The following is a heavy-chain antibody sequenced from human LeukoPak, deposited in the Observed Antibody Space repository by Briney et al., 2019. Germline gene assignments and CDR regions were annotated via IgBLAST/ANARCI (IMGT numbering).Heavy chain of an antibody. Sequence: GGSLRLSCAASGFTVSENNMNWVRQGPGKGLEWVSVIYGGGGTYYADSVRGRFIISRDNSKNTLYLQMNSLRAEDTAVYYCAKRGDAFDIWGQGTMVTVSS. J-gene: IGHJ3*02. CDR1: GFTVSENN. CDR3: AKRGDAFDI. V-gene: IGHV3-66*01. D-gene: IGHD3-10*01. CDR2: IYGGGGT.